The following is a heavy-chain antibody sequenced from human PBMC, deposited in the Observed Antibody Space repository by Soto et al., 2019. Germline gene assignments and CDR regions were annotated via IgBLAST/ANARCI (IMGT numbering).Heavy chain of an antibody. J-gene: IGHJ5*02. Sequence: QVQLQESGPGLVKPSETLSLTCTVSGGSISSYYWSWIRQPPGKGLEWIGYIYYSGSTNYNPSLKRRVTMSVDTSKNQFSLKLSSVTAADTAVYYCARRGWFGESGWFDPWGQGTLVTVSS. CDR1: GGSISSYY. V-gene: IGHV4-59*08. D-gene: IGHD3-10*01. CDR2: IYYSGST. CDR3: ARRGWFGESGWFDP.